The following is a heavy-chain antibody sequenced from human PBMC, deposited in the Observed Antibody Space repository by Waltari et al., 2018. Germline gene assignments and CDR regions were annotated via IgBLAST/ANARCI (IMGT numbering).Heavy chain of an antibody. CDR2: IYYSGST. V-gene: IGHV4-31*03. D-gene: IGHD6-19*01. Sequence: QVQLQESGPGLVKPSQTLSLTCTVSGGSISSGGYYWSWIRQHPGKGLEWIGYIYYSGSTYYNPSIKSRVTISVDTSKNQFSLKLSSVTAADTAVYYCARYYSSGWYDVADWGQGTLVTVSS. J-gene: IGHJ4*02. CDR1: GGSISSGGYY. CDR3: ARYYSSGWYDVAD.